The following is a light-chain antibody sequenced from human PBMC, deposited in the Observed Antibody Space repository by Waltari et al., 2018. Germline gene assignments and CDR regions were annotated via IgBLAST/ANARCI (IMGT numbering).Light chain of an antibody. CDR3: QSADTSIANVV. V-gene: IGLV3-25*03. CDR2: KDK. J-gene: IGLJ3*02. CDR1: ALSSQY. Sequence: SFVLTQPPSVSVSPGQTARITCSGEALSSQYLYWYQQRPGQAPLLLIFKDKERPSGIPERFSGSSSGTTVTLTITSVQAEDEADYFCQSADTSIANVVFGGGTNLTVL.